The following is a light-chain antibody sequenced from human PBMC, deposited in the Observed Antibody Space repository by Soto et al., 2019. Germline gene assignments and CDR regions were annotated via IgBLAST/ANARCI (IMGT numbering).Light chain of an antibody. Sequence: QSAPTQPASVSGSPGQSITISCTGTSSDVGVYNYVSWYQQYPGKAPKLIIYEVSYRPSGVSDRFSGSKSGNTASLTISGLQAEDEADYYCSSYTTGDTLCVFGTGTKLTVL. CDR2: EVS. CDR1: SSDVGVYNY. V-gene: IGLV2-14*01. CDR3: SSYTTGDTLCV. J-gene: IGLJ1*01.